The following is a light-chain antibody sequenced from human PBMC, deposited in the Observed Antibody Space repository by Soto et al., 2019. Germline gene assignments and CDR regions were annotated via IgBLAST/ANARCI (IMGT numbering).Light chain of an antibody. CDR3: QSYYSSLSGSV. Sequence: QSVLTQPPSVSGAPGQRVTISCTGSSSNIGAGYDVHWYQQLPGTAPKLLIYGNSNRPSGVPDRFSGSKPGTSASLAITGLQAEDEADYYCQSYYSSLSGSVFGTGTKLTVL. J-gene: IGLJ1*01. V-gene: IGLV1-40*01. CDR2: GNS. CDR1: SSNIGAGYD.